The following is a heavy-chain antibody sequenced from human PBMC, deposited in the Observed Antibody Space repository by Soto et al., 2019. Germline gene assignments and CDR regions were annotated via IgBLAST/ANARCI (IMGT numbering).Heavy chain of an antibody. V-gene: IGHV1-18*04. J-gene: IGHJ4*02. Sequence: ASVKVSCKASGYTVTSYGISWVRQAPGQGREWMGWISAYNGNTNYAQKLQGRVTMTTDTSTSTAYMELRSLRSDETAVYYCASSKVSSYYDSSGYSYDYWGQGTLVTVSS. CDR2: ISAYNGNT. CDR1: GYTVTSYG. D-gene: IGHD3-22*01. CDR3: ASSKVSSYYDSSGYSYDY.